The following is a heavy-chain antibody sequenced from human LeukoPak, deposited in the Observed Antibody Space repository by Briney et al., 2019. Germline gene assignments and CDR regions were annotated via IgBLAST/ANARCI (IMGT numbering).Heavy chain of an antibody. V-gene: IGHV3-33*01. J-gene: IGHJ6*02. CDR1: GFTFSSYG. D-gene: IGHD2-2*01. CDR2: IWYDGSNK. CDR3: ARGLGDIVVVDGMDV. Sequence: GGSLRLSCAASGFTFSSYGMHWVRRAPGKGLEWVAVIWYDGSNKYYADSVKGRFTISRDNSKNTLYLQMNSLRAEDTAVYYCARGLGDIVVVDGMDVWGQGTTVTVSS.